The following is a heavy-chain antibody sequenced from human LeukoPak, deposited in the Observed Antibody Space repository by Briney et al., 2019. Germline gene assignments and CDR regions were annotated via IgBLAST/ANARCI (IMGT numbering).Heavy chain of an antibody. CDR3: TTIHHSSSWYWDYYYGMDV. D-gene: IGHD6-13*01. V-gene: IGHV3-15*01. J-gene: IGHJ6*02. Sequence: PGGSLRLSCAASGFTFSNAWMSWVRQAPGKGLEWVGRIKSKTDGGTTDYAAPVKGRFTISRDDSKNTLYLQMNSLKTEDTAVYYCTTIHHSSSWYWDYYYGMDVWGQGTTVTVSS. CDR2: IKSKTDGGTT. CDR1: GFTFSNAW.